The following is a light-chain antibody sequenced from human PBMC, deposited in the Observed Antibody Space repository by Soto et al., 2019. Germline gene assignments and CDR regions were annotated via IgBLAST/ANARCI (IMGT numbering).Light chain of an antibody. CDR1: QDISNY. V-gene: IGKV1-27*01. Sequence: DIQMTQSPSSLSASVGDRVTITCRASQDISNYLAWYQQKPGKAPKLLIYAASDLQSGVPSRFVGSGSGTEFTLIFSGLPHEDVATYYCQNYYSAPLTLGGGTKVEIK. CDR2: AAS. CDR3: QNYYSAPLT. J-gene: IGKJ4*01.